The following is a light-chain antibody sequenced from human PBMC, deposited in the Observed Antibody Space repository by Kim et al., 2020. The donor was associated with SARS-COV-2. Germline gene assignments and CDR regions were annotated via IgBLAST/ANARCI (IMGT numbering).Light chain of an antibody. J-gene: IGLJ3*02. Sequence: SVPTGQTATITCSGDELGDKYVNWYQKKPGQSPVLVMYQNDKRPSGIPERFSGSNSGNTATLTISETPALDEADYYCQTWDSSTGVFGGGTKLTV. CDR1: ELGDKY. CDR3: QTWDSSTGV. CDR2: QND. V-gene: IGLV3-1*01.